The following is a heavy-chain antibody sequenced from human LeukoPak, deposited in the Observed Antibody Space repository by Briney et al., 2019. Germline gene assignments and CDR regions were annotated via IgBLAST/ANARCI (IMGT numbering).Heavy chain of an antibody. CDR2: VSRDKDKK. J-gene: IGHJ6*02. D-gene: IGHD2-2*02. CDR1: GFIFNIFP. V-gene: IGHV3-30-3*01. Sequence: GGSLRLSCVASGFIFNIFPMNWVRQAPGKGLEWVAVVSRDKDKKYYADSVKDRFTISRDNSKNMVYLQMNNLRPEDTAVYYCARDRPKDIVVVPAAIEDYYYYYGMDAWGQGTTVTVSS. CDR3: ARDRPKDIVVVPAAIEDYYYYYGMDA.